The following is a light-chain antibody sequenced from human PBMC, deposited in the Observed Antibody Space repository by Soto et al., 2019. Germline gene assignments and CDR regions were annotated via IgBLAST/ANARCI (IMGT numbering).Light chain of an antibody. CDR1: QNVATN. CDR2: GAS. V-gene: IGKV3-15*01. J-gene: IGKJ1*01. Sequence: IVMTQSPATLSMSPGDRATLSCRASQNVATNVAWYQQKPGQAPRLLIYGASIRATGVPARFSGSGSGTEFPLTIDSLQSEDFAVFYCHQATSGLRTFGRGTRVEV. CDR3: HQATSGLRT.